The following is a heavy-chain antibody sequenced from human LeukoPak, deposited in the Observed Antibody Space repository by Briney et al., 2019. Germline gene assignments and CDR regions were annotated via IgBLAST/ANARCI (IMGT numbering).Heavy chain of an antibody. CDR3: ATPRGSGSYLAFDY. Sequence: GGSLRLSCAASGFTVSSNYMSWVRQAPGKGLVWVSRINSDGSSTSYADSVKGRFTISRDNAKNTLHLQMNSLRAEDTAVYYCATPRGSGSYLAFDYWGQGTLVTVSS. V-gene: IGHV3-74*01. CDR1: GFTVSSNY. J-gene: IGHJ4*02. CDR2: INSDGSST. D-gene: IGHD1-26*01.